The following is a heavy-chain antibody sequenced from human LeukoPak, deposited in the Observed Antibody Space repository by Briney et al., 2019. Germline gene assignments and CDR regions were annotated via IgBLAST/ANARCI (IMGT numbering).Heavy chain of an antibody. V-gene: IGHV3-30*02. CDR1: GFTFNSYA. CDR2: IRYDGSDK. Sequence: GGSLRLSCEASGFTFNSYAMLWVRQVPGKGLQWVAFIRYDGSDKYYADSVKGRFTISRDNSKNTLYLQLNSLIPDDMAVYYCARGYGENYLNYWGQGTLVTVST. CDR3: ARGYGENYLNY. J-gene: IGHJ4*02. D-gene: IGHD4/OR15-4a*01.